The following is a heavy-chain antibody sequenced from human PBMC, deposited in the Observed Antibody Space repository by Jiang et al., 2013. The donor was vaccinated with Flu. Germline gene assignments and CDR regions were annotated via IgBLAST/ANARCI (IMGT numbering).Heavy chain of an antibody. CDR1: GFTFSSYG. D-gene: IGHD6-19*01. CDR2: ISYDGSNK. Sequence: QLLESGGGVVQPGRPLRLSCAASGFTFSSYGMHWVRQAPGKGLEWVAVISYDGSNKYYADSVKGRFTISRDNSKNTLYLQMNSLRAEDTAVYYCARDGCSSGCYPWFDPWGQGTLVTVSS. J-gene: IGHJ5*02. V-gene: IGHV3-30*03. CDR3: ARDGCSSGCYPWFDP.